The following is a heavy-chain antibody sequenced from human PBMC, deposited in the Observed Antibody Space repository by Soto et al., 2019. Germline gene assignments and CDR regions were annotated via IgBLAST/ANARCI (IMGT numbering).Heavy chain of an antibody. CDR2: ISGSGGST. V-gene: IGHV3-23*01. J-gene: IGHJ6*03. Sequence: EVQLLESGGGLVQPGGSLRLSCAASGFTFSSYAMSWVRQAPGKGLEWVSAISGSGGSTYYADSVKGRFTISRDNSKNTLYLQMNSQRAEDTAVYYCAKNRSEGGHSYYYSSMDVWGKGTTVTVSS. CDR1: GFTFSSYA. CDR3: AKNRSEGGHSYYYSSMDV. D-gene: IGHD2-15*01.